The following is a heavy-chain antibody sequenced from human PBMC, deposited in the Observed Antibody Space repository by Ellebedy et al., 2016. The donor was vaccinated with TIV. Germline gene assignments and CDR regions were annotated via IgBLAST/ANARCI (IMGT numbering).Heavy chain of an antibody. D-gene: IGHD4/OR15-4a*01. CDR1: GFTFSNYW. V-gene: IGHV3-74*01. Sequence: GESLKISCAASGFTFSNYWMHWVRQAPGKGLVWVSRIDSDGRSTNYADSVKGRFTISRDNAKNTLYLQMNGLRAEDTAVYYCARGGASYFTNWGQGTLVTVSS. CDR2: IDSDGRST. CDR3: ARGGASYFTN. J-gene: IGHJ4*02.